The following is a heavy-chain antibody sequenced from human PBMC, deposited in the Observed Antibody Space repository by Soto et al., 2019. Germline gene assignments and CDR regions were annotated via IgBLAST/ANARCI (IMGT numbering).Heavy chain of an antibody. CDR1: GGTFSSYA. J-gene: IGHJ6*02. D-gene: IGHD2-15*01. CDR2: IIPIFGTA. Sequence: QVQLVQSGAEVKKPGSSVKVSCKASGGTFSSYAISWVRQAPGQGLEWMGGIIPIFGTANYAQKFQGRVTITADESTSTAYMELSSLRSEDTAVYYCASVVVAATAVYYYGMDVWGQGTTVTVSS. CDR3: ASVVVAATAVYYYGMDV. V-gene: IGHV1-69*01.